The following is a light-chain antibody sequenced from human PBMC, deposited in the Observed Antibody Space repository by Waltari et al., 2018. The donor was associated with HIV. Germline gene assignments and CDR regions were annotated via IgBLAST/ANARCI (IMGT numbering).Light chain of an antibody. CDR3: QQFHSLPLT. J-gene: IGKJ3*01. CDR2: DAS. CDR1: QDIGNH. Sequence: DIHMTQSPSSLSASVVGKVTITCRASQDIGNHLSWYRQRPGRGPELLIYDASTLEAGVPSKFNGRGSGTTFTFVISSLRPEDSATCFCQQFHSLPLTFGPGTTVDIK. V-gene: IGKV1-33*01.